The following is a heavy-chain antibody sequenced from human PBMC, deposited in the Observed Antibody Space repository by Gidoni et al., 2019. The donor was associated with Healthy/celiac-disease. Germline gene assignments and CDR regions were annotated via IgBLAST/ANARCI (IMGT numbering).Heavy chain of an antibody. Sequence: QVQLVQSGAEVKKPGSSVKVSCKASGGTFSSYAISWVRQAPGQGLEWMGGIIPIFGTANYAQKFQGRVTITADESTSTAYMELSSLRSEDTAVYYRARGEPEWLLHTDYYYGMDVWGQGTTVTVSS. CDR1: GGTFSSYA. CDR3: ARGEPEWLLHTDYYYGMDV. CDR2: IIPIFGTA. D-gene: IGHD3-3*01. J-gene: IGHJ6*02. V-gene: IGHV1-69*01.